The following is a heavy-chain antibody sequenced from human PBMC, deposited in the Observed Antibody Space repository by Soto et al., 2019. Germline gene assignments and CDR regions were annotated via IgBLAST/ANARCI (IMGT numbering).Heavy chain of an antibody. CDR3: ARYCSGGSCQWAYYFDY. CDR1: GGSISSYY. V-gene: IGHV4-59*01. Sequence: SETLSLTCTVSGGSISSYYWSWIRQPPGKGLEWIGYIYYSGSTNYNPSLKSRVTISVDTSKNQFSLKLSSVTAADTAVYYCARYCSGGSCQWAYYFDYWGQGTLVTVSS. J-gene: IGHJ4*02. CDR2: IYYSGST. D-gene: IGHD2-15*01.